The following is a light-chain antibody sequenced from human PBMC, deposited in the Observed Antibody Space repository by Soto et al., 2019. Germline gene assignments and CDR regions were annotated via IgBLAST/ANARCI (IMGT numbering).Light chain of an antibody. CDR2: GNT. V-gene: IGLV1-40*01. CDR1: SSNIGAGYP. Sequence: QSVLTQPPSVSGAPGQRITISCTGSSSNIGAGYPVHWYQQLPGTAPKLLIFGNTIRPSGVPDRFSGSRSGLAITGLQAEDEADYYRQSYDSSLSGYVFGTGTKVTVL. CDR3: QSYDSSLSGYV. J-gene: IGLJ1*01.